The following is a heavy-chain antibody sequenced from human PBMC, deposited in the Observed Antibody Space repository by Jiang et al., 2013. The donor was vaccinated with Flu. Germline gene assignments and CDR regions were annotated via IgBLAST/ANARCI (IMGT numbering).Heavy chain of an antibody. V-gene: IGHV3-21*01. Sequence: VQLLESGGGLVKPGGSLRLSCAASGFTFSSYSMNWVRQAPGKGLEWVSSISSSSSYIYYADSVKGRFTISRDNAKNSLYLQMNSLRAEDTAVYYCARDSGGAAAEFDYWGQGTLVTVSS. D-gene: IGHD6-13*01. CDR2: ISSSSSYI. CDR1: GFTFSSYS. J-gene: IGHJ4*02. CDR3: ARDSGGAAAEFDY.